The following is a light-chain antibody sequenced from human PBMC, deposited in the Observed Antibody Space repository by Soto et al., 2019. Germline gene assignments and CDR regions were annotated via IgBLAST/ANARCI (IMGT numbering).Light chain of an antibody. CDR1: SSNVGSNA. CDR2: RND. CDR3: ATWDDSLKGVV. Sequence: QSVLTQPPSESVTPGQRVTISCSGGSSNVGSNAVNWYQQFPRTAPKLLIYRNDQRPSGVPDRFSGSKSGTSASLAISGLQSADEADYYCATWDDSLKGVVFGGGTKLTVL. J-gene: IGLJ2*01. V-gene: IGLV1-44*01.